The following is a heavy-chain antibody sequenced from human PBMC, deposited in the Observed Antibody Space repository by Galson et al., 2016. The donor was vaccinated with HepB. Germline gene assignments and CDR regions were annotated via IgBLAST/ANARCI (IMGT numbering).Heavy chain of an antibody. CDR1: GYTFTGYY. Sequence: SVKVSCKASGYTFTGYYMYWVRQAPGQGLEWMGRINPNSGGTNYAQKFQGRVTMTRDTSISTAYMELSRLRSDDTAVNYCPRGEYLLGWFDPWGQGTLVTVSS. V-gene: IGHV1-2*06. CDR3: PRGEYLLGWFDP. D-gene: IGHD2/OR15-2a*01. J-gene: IGHJ5*02. CDR2: INPNSGGT.